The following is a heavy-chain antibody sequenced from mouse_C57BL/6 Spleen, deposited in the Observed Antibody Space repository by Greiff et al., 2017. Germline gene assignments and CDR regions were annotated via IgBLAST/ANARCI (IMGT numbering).Heavy chain of an antibody. CDR2: IRSKSNNYAT. J-gene: IGHJ2*01. CDR3: VRQRIWSYFDY. V-gene: IGHV10-1*01. Sequence: EVMLVESGGGLVQPKGSLKLSCAASGFSFNTYAMNWVRQAPGKGLEWVARIRSKSNNYATYYADSVKDRFTISRDDSESMLYLQMNNLKTEDTAMYYCVRQRIWSYFDYWGQGTTLTVSS. D-gene: IGHD1-1*02. CDR1: GFSFNTYA.